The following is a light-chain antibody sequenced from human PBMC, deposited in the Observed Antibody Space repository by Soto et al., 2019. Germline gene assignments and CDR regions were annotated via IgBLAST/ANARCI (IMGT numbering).Light chain of an antibody. CDR2: GAF. V-gene: IGKV1-39*01. CDR1: QTINSQ. J-gene: IGKJ1*01. CDR3: QQTYIIPRT. Sequence: DIQMTQSPPSPSASVGDSVTITCRASQTINSQLNWYQQKPGRAPQLLIYGAFTLQSGVPSRFSGRGSGTDFTLTISSLQHEDFASYYCQQTYIIPRTFGQGTKVEIK.